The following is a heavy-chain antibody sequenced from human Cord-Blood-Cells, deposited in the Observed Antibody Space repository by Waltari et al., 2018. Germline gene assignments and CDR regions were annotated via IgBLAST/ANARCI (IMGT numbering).Heavy chain of an antibody. CDR2: INHSGST. J-gene: IGHJ6*02. CDR3: ARGGSSSWYYYYGMDV. CDR1: GGSFSGYY. V-gene: IGHV4-34*01. Sequence: QVQLQQWGAGLLKPSETLSLTCAVYGGSFSGYYWRWIRPPPGKGLEWIGEINHSGSTNYNPSLKSRVTISVDTSKNQFSLKLSSVTAADTAVYYCARGGSSSWYYYYGMDVWGQGTTVTVSS. D-gene: IGHD6-13*01.